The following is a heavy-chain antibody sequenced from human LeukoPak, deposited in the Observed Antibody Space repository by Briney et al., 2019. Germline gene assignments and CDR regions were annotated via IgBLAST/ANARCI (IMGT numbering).Heavy chain of an antibody. V-gene: IGHV4-34*01. CDR3: ARPPRSYSSSSRYYYYYMDV. CDR2: INHSGST. J-gene: IGHJ6*03. CDR1: GGSFSGYY. D-gene: IGHD6-6*01. Sequence: SETLSLTCAVYGGSFSGYYWSWIRQPPGKGLEWIGEINHSGSTNYNPSLKSRVTISVDTSKNRFSLKLSSVTAADTAVYYCARPPRSYSSSSRYYYYYMDVWGKGTTVTVSS.